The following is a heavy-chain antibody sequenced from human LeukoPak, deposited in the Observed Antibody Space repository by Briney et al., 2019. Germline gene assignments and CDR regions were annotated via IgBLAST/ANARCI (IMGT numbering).Heavy chain of an antibody. V-gene: IGHV3-30-3*01. CDR2: ISYDGSNK. Sequence: QPGGSLRLSCAASGFTFSSYAMHWVRQAPGKGLEWVAVISYDGSNKYYADSVKGRFTTSRDNSKNTLYLQMNSLRAEDTAVYYCAKARSGNTGYGMDVWGQGTTVTVSS. D-gene: IGHD1-26*01. CDR3: AKARSGNTGYGMDV. CDR1: GFTFSSYA. J-gene: IGHJ6*02.